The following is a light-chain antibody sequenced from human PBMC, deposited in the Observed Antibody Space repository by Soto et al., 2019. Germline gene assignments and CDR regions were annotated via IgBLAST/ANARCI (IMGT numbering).Light chain of an antibody. J-gene: IGKJ5*01. CDR3: QQFNSYPIT. CDR2: AAS. CDR1: QGISSY. V-gene: IGKV1-8*01. Sequence: AIRMTQSPSSLSASTGDRVTITCRASQGISSYLAWYQQKPGKAPKLLTYAASSLQSGVPSRLSGSGSGTEFTLTISSLQPEDFATYYCQQFNSYPITFGQGTRLEIK.